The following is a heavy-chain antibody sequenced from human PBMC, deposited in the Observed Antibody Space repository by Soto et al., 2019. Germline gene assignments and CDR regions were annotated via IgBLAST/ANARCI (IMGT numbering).Heavy chain of an antibody. CDR1: GGTFSSYA. Sequence: ASVKVSCKASGGTFSSYAISWVRQAPGQGLEWMGGIIPIFGTANYAQKFQGRVTITADESTSTAYMELSSLRSEDTAVYYCARDSYDSRYFDYWGQGTLVTVSS. J-gene: IGHJ4*02. CDR3: ARDSYDSRYFDY. CDR2: IIPIFGTA. D-gene: IGHD3-22*01. V-gene: IGHV1-69*13.